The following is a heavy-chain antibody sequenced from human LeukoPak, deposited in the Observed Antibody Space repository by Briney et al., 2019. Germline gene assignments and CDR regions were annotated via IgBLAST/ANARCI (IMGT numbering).Heavy chain of an antibody. Sequence: GGSLRLSCAASGFTFSNYAMSWVRQAPGKGLEWVSAISGSGGSTYSADSVKGRFTISRDNSKNTVHLQMNSLRAEDTAVYYCAKAVMETHHAVDYWSQGTLVTVPS. D-gene: IGHD1-14*01. CDR3: AKAVMETHHAVDY. CDR1: GFTFSNYA. CDR2: ISGSGGST. V-gene: IGHV3-23*01. J-gene: IGHJ4*02.